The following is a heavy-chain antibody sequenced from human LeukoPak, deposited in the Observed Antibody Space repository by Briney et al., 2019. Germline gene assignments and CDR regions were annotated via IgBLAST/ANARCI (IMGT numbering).Heavy chain of an antibody. CDR2: INHSGST. Sequence: SETLSLTCAVYGGSFSGYYWSWIRQPPGKGLEWIGEINHSGSTNYNLSLKSRVTISVDTSKNQFSLKLSSVTAADTAVYYCASHGDYYDSSGYLYYFDYWGQGTLVTVSS. V-gene: IGHV4-34*01. D-gene: IGHD3-22*01. CDR1: GGSFSGYY. CDR3: ASHGDYYDSSGYLYYFDY. J-gene: IGHJ4*02.